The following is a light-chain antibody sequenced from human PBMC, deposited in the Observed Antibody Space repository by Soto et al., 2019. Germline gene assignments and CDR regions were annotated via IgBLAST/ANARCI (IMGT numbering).Light chain of an antibody. CDR2: GAS. Sequence: EVVLTQSPGTLSLSPGERATLSCRASQSVSGSYLAWYQQKPGQPPRLIIYGASSRATGIPDRFSGSGSGTDFTLTISRLEPEDFAVYYCQQYGSSPLTLGQGTRLEI. CDR1: QSVSGSY. CDR3: QQYGSSPLT. J-gene: IGKJ5*01. V-gene: IGKV3-20*01.